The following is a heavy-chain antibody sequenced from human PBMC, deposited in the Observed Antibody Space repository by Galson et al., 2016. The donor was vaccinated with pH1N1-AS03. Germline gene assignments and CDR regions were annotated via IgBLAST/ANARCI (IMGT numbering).Heavy chain of an antibody. Sequence: SLRLSCAASGFTLSDYYMSWIRQAPGKGLEWVSYISSGSTYTNYADSVKGRFTISRDNGKNSVYLQMNSQRAEDTAVYYCAKDPASGEVWDILGALNWFDPWGQGTLVTVSS. V-gene: IGHV3-11*06. CDR3: AKDPASGEVWDILGALNWFDP. D-gene: IGHD1-26*01. CDR1: GFTLSDYY. J-gene: IGHJ5*02. CDR2: ISSGSTYT.